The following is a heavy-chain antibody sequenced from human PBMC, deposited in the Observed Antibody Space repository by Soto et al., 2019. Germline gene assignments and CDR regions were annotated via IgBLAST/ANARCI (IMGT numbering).Heavy chain of an antibody. CDR2: IWYDGSNK. CDR3: ARGQRFTMVRGLITEYYYGMDV. Sequence: GGSLRLSCAASGFTFSSYGMHWVRQAPGKGLEWVAVIWYDGSNKYYADSVKGRFTISRDNSKNTLYLQMNSLRAEDTAVYYCARGQRFTMVRGLITEYYYGMDVWGQGTTVTVSS. J-gene: IGHJ6*02. V-gene: IGHV3-33*01. CDR1: GFTFSSYG. D-gene: IGHD3-10*01.